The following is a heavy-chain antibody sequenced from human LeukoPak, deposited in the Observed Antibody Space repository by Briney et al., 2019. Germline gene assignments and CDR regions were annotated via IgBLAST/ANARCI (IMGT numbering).Heavy chain of an antibody. V-gene: IGHV4-39*01. Sequence: KTSETLSFTCTVSGASISTNFYYWGWIRQPPGKGLEWIGTIYYTESTYYNPSLKSRVTISVDTSKNQFSLKLGSVTAADTAVYYCARHDRDYFDSSGSLDYWGQGTLVTVSS. CDR3: ARHDRDYFDSSGSLDY. J-gene: IGHJ4*02. CDR1: GASISTNFYY. CDR2: IYYTEST. D-gene: IGHD3-22*01.